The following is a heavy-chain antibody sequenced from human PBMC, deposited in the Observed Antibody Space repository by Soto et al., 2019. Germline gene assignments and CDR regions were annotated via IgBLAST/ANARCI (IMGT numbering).Heavy chain of an antibody. Sequence: SVKVSCKASGGTFSSYTISWVRQSPGQGLEWMGRIIPILGIANYAQKLQGRVTITADKSTSTAYMELSSLRSEDTAVYYCAKDNSGYDLGNLWFDPWGQGTLVTVSS. D-gene: IGHD5-12*01. J-gene: IGHJ5*02. CDR3: AKDNSGYDLGNLWFDP. CDR1: GGTFSSYT. V-gene: IGHV1-69*04. CDR2: IIPILGIA.